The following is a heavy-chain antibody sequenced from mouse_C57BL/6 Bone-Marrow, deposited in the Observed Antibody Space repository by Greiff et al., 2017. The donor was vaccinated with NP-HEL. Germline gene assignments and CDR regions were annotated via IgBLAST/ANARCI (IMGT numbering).Heavy chain of an antibody. CDR1: GYTFTSYW. V-gene: IGHV1-59*01. D-gene: IGHD2-1*01. CDR2: IDPSDSYT. J-gene: IGHJ3*01. Sequence: VKLQQSGAELVRPGTSVKLSCKASGYTFTSYWMHWVKQRPGQGLEWIGVIDPSDSYTNYNQKFKGKATLTVDTSSSTAYMQLSSLTSEDSAVYYCARSEVSTTWFAYWGQGTLVTVSA. CDR3: ARSEVSTTWFAY.